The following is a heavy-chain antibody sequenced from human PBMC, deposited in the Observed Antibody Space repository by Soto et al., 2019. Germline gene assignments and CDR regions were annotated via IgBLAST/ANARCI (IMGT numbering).Heavy chain of an antibody. Sequence: QVQLVQSGGEVKKPGASVKVSCKASGYTFTIYGITWVRQAPGQGLEWMGWISPDNGNTNYAQKLQGRVTMTTDTSTSTAYMELRSLRSDDTAVYYCARALGYRGDAGMDVWGQGTTVTVSS. D-gene: IGHD5-12*01. CDR3: ARALGYRGDAGMDV. J-gene: IGHJ6*02. V-gene: IGHV1-18*01. CDR2: ISPDNGNT. CDR1: GYTFTIYG.